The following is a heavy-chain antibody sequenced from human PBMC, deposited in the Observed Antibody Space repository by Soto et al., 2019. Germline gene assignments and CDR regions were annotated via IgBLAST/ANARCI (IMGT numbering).Heavy chain of an antibody. J-gene: IGHJ4*02. CDR2: ISYDGSTQ. CDR3: ARQNSGWSYYFDY. V-gene: IGHV3-30-3*01. D-gene: IGHD6-19*01. CDR1: GFTFSSYA. Sequence: QVQLVESGGGVVQPGRSLRLSCAASGFTFSSYAMHWVRQAPGKGLEWVAVISYDGSTQYYADSMKGRFTISRDNSKNTLYLQIHTLRAGATAVYYCARQNSGWSYYFDYWGLGTLVTVSS.